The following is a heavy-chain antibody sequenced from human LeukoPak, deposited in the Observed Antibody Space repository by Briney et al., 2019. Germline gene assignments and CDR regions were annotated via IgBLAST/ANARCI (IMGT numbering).Heavy chain of an antibody. D-gene: IGHD2-2*01. CDR2: IYPGDSDT. CDR3: ARRLPYQLPHAFDI. Sequence: GESLKISFKGSGYRFTSYWIGWVRPMPGKGLEWMGIIYPGDSDTRYSPSFQGQVTISADKSTSTAYLQWSSLKASDTAMYYCARRLPYQLPHAFDIWGQGTMVTVSS. J-gene: IGHJ3*02. V-gene: IGHV5-51*01. CDR1: GYRFTSYW.